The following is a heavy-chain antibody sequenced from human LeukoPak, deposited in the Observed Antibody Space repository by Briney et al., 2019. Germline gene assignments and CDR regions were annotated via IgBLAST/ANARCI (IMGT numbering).Heavy chain of an antibody. CDR1: RRTFSSYA. CDR2: IIPIFGTA. CDR3: ARVKPYYYDSSGYSDYYYYYMDA. J-gene: IGHJ6*03. D-gene: IGHD3-22*01. V-gene: IGHV1-69*13. Sequence: SVKVSCKASRRTFSSYAISWVRQAPGQGLEWMGGIIPIFGTANYAQKFQGRVTITADESTSTAYMELGSLRSDDTAVYYCARVKPYYYDSSGYSDYYYYYMDAWGKGTTVTISS.